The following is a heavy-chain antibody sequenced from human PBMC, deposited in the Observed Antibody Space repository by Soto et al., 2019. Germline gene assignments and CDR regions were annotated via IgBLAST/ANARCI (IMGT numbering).Heavy chain of an antibody. Sequence: QVQLVQSGAEVKKPGSSVQVSCKASVGTFSSYSINWVRQAPGQGLEWMGEIIPIFGTANYAQKFQGRVTITADEATSTAYMELSSMRSEDTAVYYCARDGGRHSGGIDYWGQGTLVTVSS. CDR3: ARDGGRHSGGIDY. CDR1: VGTFSSYS. V-gene: IGHV1-69*01. D-gene: IGHD1-26*01. J-gene: IGHJ4*02. CDR2: IIPIFGTA.